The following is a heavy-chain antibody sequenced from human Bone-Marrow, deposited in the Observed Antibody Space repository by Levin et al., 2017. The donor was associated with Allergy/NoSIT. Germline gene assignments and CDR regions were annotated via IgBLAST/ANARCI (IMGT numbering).Heavy chain of an antibody. Sequence: SQTLSLTCTVSGDSISTSSQYWGWICQPPGKGLEWIGTGYNGGSTYYNPSLKSRMTISVDKSKNQFSLKLKSVTAADTAMYYCARVVPYSSSWYDGFDIWGQGTMVTVSS. D-gene: IGHD6-13*01. CDR3: ARVVPYSSSWYDGFDI. J-gene: IGHJ3*02. CDR2: GYNGGST. CDR1: GDSISTSSQY. V-gene: IGHV4-39*07.